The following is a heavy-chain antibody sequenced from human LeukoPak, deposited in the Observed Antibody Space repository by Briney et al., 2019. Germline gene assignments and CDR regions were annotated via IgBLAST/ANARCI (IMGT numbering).Heavy chain of an antibody. D-gene: IGHD1-26*01. Sequence: GGSLRLSCAASAFTFSDYSMIWVGQAPGKGLEWISYISGRSSTIYYADSVKGRFTISRDNAKNSMYLQMNSLRAEDTAVYYCARDRIKSGSYYFDYWGQGTLVTVSS. J-gene: IGHJ4*02. CDR1: AFTFSDYS. CDR2: ISGRSSTI. V-gene: IGHV3-48*01. CDR3: ARDRIKSGSYYFDY.